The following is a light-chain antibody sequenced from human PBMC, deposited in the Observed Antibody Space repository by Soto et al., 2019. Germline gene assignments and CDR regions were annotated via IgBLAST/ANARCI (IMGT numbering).Light chain of an antibody. CDR2: GNN. CDR3: QSYDTSLSGVV. CDR1: SSNIGAGYD. Sequence: QSVLTQPPSVSGAPGLRVTISCTGSSSNIGAGYDVHWYQQLPGTAPKLLIHGNNNRPSGVPDRFSGSKSGTSASLAITGLQAEHEADYYCQSYDTSLSGVVFGGGTKLTVL. J-gene: IGLJ3*02. V-gene: IGLV1-40*01.